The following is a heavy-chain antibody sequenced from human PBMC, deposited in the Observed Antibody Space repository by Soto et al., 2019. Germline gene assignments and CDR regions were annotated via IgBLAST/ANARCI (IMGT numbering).Heavy chain of an antibody. J-gene: IGHJ5*02. CDR2: ISAYNGNT. CDR1: GYAFTSYG. V-gene: IGHV1-18*01. D-gene: IGHD2-2*01. Sequence: ASVKVSCKASGYAFTSYGISWVRQAPGQGLEWMGWISAYNGNTNYAQKLQGRVTMTTDTSTSTAYMELRSLRSDDTAVYYCARAVVPAGTNWFDPWGQGTLVTVSS. CDR3: ARAVVPAGTNWFDP.